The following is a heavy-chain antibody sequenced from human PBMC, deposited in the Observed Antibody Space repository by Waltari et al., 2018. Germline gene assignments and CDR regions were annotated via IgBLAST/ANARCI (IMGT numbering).Heavy chain of an antibody. CDR3: ASGRSGYYTDDAFDI. Sequence: QVQLVESGGGVVQPGRSLRLSCAASGFTFSSYAMHWVRQAPGKGLEWVAVISYDGSNKYYADSVKGRFTISRDNSKNTLYLQMNSLRAEDTAVYYCASGRSGYYTDDAFDIWGQGTMVTVSS. CDR1: GFTFSSYA. V-gene: IGHV3-30-3*01. CDR2: ISYDGSNK. J-gene: IGHJ3*02. D-gene: IGHD3-3*01.